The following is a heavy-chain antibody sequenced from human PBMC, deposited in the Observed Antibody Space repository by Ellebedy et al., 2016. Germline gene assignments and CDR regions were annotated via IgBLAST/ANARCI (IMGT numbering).Heavy chain of an antibody. V-gene: IGHV1-46*01. CDR3: ARETSSSIAARPAGMDV. CDR1: GYTFTGYY. CDR2: INPSGGST. J-gene: IGHJ6*02. D-gene: IGHD6-6*01. Sequence: ASVKVSCKASGYTFTGYYMHWVRQAPGQGLEWMGIINPSGGSTSYAQKFQGRVTMTRDTSTSTVYMELSSLRSEDTAVYYCARETSSSIAARPAGMDVWGQGTTVTVSS.